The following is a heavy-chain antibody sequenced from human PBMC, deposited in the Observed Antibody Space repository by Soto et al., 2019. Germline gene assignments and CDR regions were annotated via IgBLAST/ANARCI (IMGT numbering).Heavy chain of an antibody. V-gene: IGHV3-48*02. CDR1: GFTFSSYS. J-gene: IGHJ6*02. CDR3: ARAPRNFGVVIYYYYGMDV. Sequence: GGSLRLSCAASGFTFSSYSMNWVRQAPGKGLEWVSYISSSSSTIYYADSVKGRFTISRDNAKNSLYLQMNSLRDEDTAVYYCARAPRNFGVVIYYYYGMDVWGQGTTVTVSS. D-gene: IGHD3-3*01. CDR2: ISSSSSTI.